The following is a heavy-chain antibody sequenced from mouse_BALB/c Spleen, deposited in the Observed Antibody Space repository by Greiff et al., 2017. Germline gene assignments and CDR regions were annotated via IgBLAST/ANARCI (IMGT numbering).Heavy chain of an antibody. Sequence: EVQGVESGGGLVQPGGSLKLSCAASGFTFSSYGMSWVRQTPDKRLELVATINSNGGSTYYPDSVKGRFTISRDNAKNTLYLQMSSLKSEDTAMYYCARDQGYGNYEGYFDVWGAGTTVTVSS. CDR3: ARDQGYGNYEGYFDV. CDR1: GFTFSSYG. D-gene: IGHD2-1*01. V-gene: IGHV5-6-3*01. J-gene: IGHJ1*01. CDR2: INSNGGST.